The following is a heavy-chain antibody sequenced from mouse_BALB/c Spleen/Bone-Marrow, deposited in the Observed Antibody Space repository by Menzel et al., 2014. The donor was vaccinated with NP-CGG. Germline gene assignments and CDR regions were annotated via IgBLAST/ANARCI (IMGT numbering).Heavy chain of an antibody. J-gene: IGHJ4*01. D-gene: IGHD2-2*01. CDR3: AARLSHLAMDY. CDR1: GYTXTNYW. V-gene: IGHV1S81*02. CDR2: INPSNGRT. Sequence: VQLQQSGAELVKPGASLKLSCKASGYTXTNYWIHWVKQRPGQGLEWIGEINPSNGRTNYNEKFKTKATLTVDKSSSTAYMQLSSPTSEDSAVNYCAARLSHLAMDYWGQGTSVTVSS.